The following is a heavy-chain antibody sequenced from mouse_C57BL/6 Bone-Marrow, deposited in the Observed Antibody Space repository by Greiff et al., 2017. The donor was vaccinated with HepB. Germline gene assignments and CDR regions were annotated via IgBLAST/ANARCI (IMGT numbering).Heavy chain of an antibody. V-gene: IGHV2-5*01. Sequence: VKLMESGPGLVQPSQSLSITCTVSGFSFTSYGVHWVRQSPGKGLEWLGVIWRGGSTDYNAAFMSRLSITKDNSKSQVFFKMNSLQADDTAIYYCAKTSYDGYYHYYAMDYWGQGTSVTVSS. CDR2: IWRGGST. CDR1: GFSFTSYG. CDR3: AKTSYDGYYHYYAMDY. D-gene: IGHD2-3*01. J-gene: IGHJ4*01.